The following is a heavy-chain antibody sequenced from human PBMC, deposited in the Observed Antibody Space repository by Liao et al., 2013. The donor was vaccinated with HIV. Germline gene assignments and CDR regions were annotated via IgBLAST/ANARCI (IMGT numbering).Heavy chain of an antibody. Sequence: QVQLQQWGAGLLKPSETLSLTCAVYGGSFSGYYWSWIRQPPGKGLEWIGEINHSGSTNYNPSLKSRVTISVDTSKNQFSLKLSSVTAADTAVYYCARGLAIFGVVIMRYYYYYMDVWGKGTTVTVSS. J-gene: IGHJ6*03. V-gene: IGHV4-34*01. CDR3: ARGLAIFGVVIMRYYYYYMDV. CDR1: GGSFSGYY. CDR2: INHSGST. D-gene: IGHD3-3*01.